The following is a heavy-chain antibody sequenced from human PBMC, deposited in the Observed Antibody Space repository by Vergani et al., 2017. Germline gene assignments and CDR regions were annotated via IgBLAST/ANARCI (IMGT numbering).Heavy chain of an antibody. V-gene: IGHV3-33*03. CDR3: AKVGRSEVAGTFGAFDI. D-gene: IGHD6-19*01. CDR2: ISYDGSKT. Sequence: QVQLVESGGGVVQPGTSLRLSCEASGFKFSQFGMHWVRQGPGKGLEWVAFISYDGSKTQYADSEKGRVTISRDNSKNTVGLEMSSLRVDDTATYYCAKVGRSEVAGTFGAFDIWGQGTMVTVSS. J-gene: IGHJ3*02. CDR1: GFKFSQFG.